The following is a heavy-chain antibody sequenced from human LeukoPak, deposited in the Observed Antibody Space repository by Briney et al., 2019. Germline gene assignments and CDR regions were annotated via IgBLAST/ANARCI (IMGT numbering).Heavy chain of an antibody. J-gene: IGHJ4*02. CDR2: IIPIFGTA. D-gene: IGHD3-10*01. V-gene: IGHV1-69*05. CDR1: GGTFSSYA. Sequence: GASVKVSCKAFGGTFSSYAISWVRQAPGQGLEWMGGIIPIFGTANYAQKFQGRVTITTDESTSTAYMELNSLRSEDTAVYYCARSAGDEYYYGSGSYYPLNYWGQGTLVTVSS. CDR3: ARSAGDEYYYGSGSYYPLNY.